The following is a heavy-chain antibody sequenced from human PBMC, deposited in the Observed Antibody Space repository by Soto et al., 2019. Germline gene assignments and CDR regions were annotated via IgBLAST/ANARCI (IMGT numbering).Heavy chain of an antibody. J-gene: IGHJ3*02. CDR1: DGSSLGHD. CDR2: IYTSGST. D-gene: IGHD3-16*02. CDR3: ARWAYVWERYRHHAFGI. Sequence: EPRPLRRTVADGSSLGHDGRWIRQHTGKGLEWIGRIYTSGSTNYNPSLKSRVTMSVDTSKNQFSLKLSSVTAADTAVYYCARWAYVWERYRHHAFGIWGQGTMVT. V-gene: IGHV4-4*07.